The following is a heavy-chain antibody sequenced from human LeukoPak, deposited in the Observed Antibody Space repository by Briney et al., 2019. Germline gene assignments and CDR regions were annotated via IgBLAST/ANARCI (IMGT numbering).Heavy chain of an antibody. CDR3: ASTQQLWTPGFWVVRASGYKFDY. Sequence: GGSLRLSCAASGFTFSSYWMSWVRQAPGKGLEWVANIKQDGSEKYYVDSVKGRFTISRDNAKNSLYLQMNSLRAEDTAVYYCASTQQLWTPGFWVVRASGYKFDYWGQGTLVTVSS. CDR2: IKQDGSEK. D-gene: IGHD5-18*01. V-gene: IGHV3-7*01. CDR1: GFTFSSYW. J-gene: IGHJ4*02.